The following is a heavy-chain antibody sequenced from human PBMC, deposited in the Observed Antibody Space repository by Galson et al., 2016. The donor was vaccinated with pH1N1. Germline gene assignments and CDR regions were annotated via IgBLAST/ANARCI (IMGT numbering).Heavy chain of an antibody. CDR1: GFTFSSFG. D-gene: IGHD3-3*01. V-gene: IGHV3-30*18. J-gene: IGHJ4*02. Sequence: SLRLSCAASGFTFSSFGLHWVRQAPGKGLEWMAVISYDGSVEYYGDSVKGRFSISRDNSRNTLYLQMNSLRPEDTAVYYCAKESGEDWSGSKGYSFDYWGQGALVTVSS. CDR3: AKESGEDWSGSKGYSFDY. CDR2: ISYDGSVE.